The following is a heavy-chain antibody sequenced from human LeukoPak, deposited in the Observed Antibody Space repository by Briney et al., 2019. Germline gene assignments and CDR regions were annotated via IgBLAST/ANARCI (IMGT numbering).Heavy chain of an antibody. CDR3: ARVTGYVIEDYFDY. CDR1: GGSISSYY. CDR2: IYHSGST. V-gene: IGHV4-59*01. Sequence: SETLSLTCTVSGGSISSYYWSWIRQPPGKGLEWIGYIYHSGSTKYNPSLKSRVTISVDTSKNQFSLKLRSVTAADTAVYYCARVTGYVIEDYFDYWGQGTLVTVSS. D-gene: IGHD3-22*01. J-gene: IGHJ4*02.